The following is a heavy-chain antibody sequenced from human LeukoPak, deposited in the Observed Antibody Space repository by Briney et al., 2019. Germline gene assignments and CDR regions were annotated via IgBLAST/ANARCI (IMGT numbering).Heavy chain of an antibody. Sequence: SETLSLTFTVSGYAITSGGFSWNWIRQPPGKGLEWIGCIYDRGPAYYNPSLKSRFTIAVDRPKNQFFLNVTSLTAADTAVYYCARSRQASGLFNSWGQGTLVVVSS. CDR3: ARSRQASGLFNS. CDR1: GYAITSGGFS. J-gene: IGHJ5*01. CDR2: IYDRGPA. D-gene: IGHD3-10*01. V-gene: IGHV4-30-2*01.